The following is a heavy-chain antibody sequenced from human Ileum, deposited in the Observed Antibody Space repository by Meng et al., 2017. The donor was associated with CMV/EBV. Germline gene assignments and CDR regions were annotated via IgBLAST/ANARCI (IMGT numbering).Heavy chain of an antibody. Sequence: SGPTLVKPTQTLTLPCTFSVFSLSTSGVGGGWIRQPPGKALEWLALLYWNDDKRYSPSLKSRLTITKDTSKNQVVLTMTNMDPVDTATYYCAHSNKNYDESSGYYFDYWGQGTLVTVSS. D-gene: IGHD3-22*01. CDR3: AHSNKNYDESSGYYFDY. CDR2: LYWNDDK. CDR1: VFSLSTSGVG. V-gene: IGHV2-5*01. J-gene: IGHJ4*02.